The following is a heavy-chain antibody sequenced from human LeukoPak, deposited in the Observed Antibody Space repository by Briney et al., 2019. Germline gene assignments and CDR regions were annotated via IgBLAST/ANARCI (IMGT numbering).Heavy chain of an antibody. V-gene: IGHV4-39*01. CDR1: GGAIISDNFY. J-gene: IGHJ4*02. CDR2: INYSGTT. Sequence: SETLSLTCTVSGGAIISDNFYWGWVRQPPGKGLEWVGSINYSGTTYYNPSLRSRLSISVNTSRTQFFLRLNSVTAADTAVYYCGRLFDSWGQGILVTVSS. CDR3: GRLFDS.